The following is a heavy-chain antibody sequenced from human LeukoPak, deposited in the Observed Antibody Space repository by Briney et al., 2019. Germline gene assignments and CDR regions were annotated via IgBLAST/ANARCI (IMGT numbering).Heavy chain of an antibody. Sequence: ASVKVSCKASGYTFTGYHMHWVRQAPGQGLEWMGWINPNSGGTNYAQKFQGRVTMTRDTSISTAYMELSRLRSDDTAVYYCARDLGGVADYFDYWGQGTLVTVSS. CDR2: INPNSGGT. CDR1: GYTFTGYH. CDR3: ARDLGGVADYFDY. J-gene: IGHJ4*02. D-gene: IGHD2-8*02. V-gene: IGHV1-2*02.